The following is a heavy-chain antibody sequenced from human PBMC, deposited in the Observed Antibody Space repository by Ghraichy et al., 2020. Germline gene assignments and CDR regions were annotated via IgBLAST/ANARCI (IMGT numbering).Heavy chain of an antibody. CDR2: ISSSSSYI. D-gene: IGHD6-19*01. CDR1: GFTFSSYS. J-gene: IGHJ6*02. CDR3: ARDGNSGWYYYYYGMDV. V-gene: IGHV3-21*01. Sequence: GGSLRLSCAASGFTFSSYSMNWVRQAPGKGLEWVSSISSSSSYIYYADSVKGRFTISRDNAKNSLYLQMNSLRAEDTAVYYCARDGNSGWYYYYYGMDVWGQGTTVTVSS.